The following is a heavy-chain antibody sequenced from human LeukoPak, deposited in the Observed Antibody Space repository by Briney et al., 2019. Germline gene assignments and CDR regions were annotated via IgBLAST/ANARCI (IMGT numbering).Heavy chain of an antibody. J-gene: IGHJ1*01. Sequence: SETLSLTCGVNGGXFSGYYWSWIRQPPGKGLEWIGEINHSGSTNYNPSLKSRVIISVDTSKNQFSLKMSSVTAADTAVYYCARGSNYYDSSGYYGAPPDYLQHWGQGTLVTVSS. D-gene: IGHD3-22*01. CDR2: INHSGST. CDR1: GGXFSGYY. CDR3: ARGSNYYDSSGYYGAPPDYLQH. V-gene: IGHV4-34*01.